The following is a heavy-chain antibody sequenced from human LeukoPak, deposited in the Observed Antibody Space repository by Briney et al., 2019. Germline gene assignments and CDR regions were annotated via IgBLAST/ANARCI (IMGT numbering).Heavy chain of an antibody. CDR1: GGSISSGGYY. CDR3: AREMDYYDSSGYFDY. V-gene: IGHV4-31*03. Sequence: PSETLSLTCTVSGGSISSGGYYWSWIRQHPGKGLEWIGYIYYSGSTYYNPSLKSRVTISVDTSKNQFSLKLSSVTAADTAVYYCAREMDYYDSSGYFDYWGQGTTVTVSS. J-gene: IGHJ4*03. D-gene: IGHD3-22*01. CDR2: IYYSGST.